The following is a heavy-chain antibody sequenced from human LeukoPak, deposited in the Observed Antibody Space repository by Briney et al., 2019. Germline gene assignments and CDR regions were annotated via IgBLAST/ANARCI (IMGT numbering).Heavy chain of an antibody. Sequence: PWGSLRLSCAASGFTVSSNYMSWVRQAPGKGLEWVSVIYSGGSTYYADSVKGRFTISRDNSKNTLYLQMNSLRAEDTAVYYCARDRVGARWYFDLWGRGTLVTVSS. CDR1: GFTVSSNY. CDR2: IYSGGST. V-gene: IGHV3-53*01. J-gene: IGHJ2*01. D-gene: IGHD1-26*01. CDR3: ARDRVGARWYFDL.